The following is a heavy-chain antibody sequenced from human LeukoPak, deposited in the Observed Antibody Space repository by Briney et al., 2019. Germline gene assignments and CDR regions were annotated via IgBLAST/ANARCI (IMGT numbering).Heavy chain of an antibody. CDR2: IYTSGST. D-gene: IGHD5-24*01. J-gene: IGHJ5*02. CDR3: ARSVEMATINWFDP. V-gene: IGHV4-4*07. CDR1: GGSISSYY. Sequence: PSETLSLTCTVSGGSISSYYWSWIRQPAGKGLEWIGRIYTSGSTNYNPSLKSRVTISVDTSKNQFSLKLSSVTAADTAVYYCARSVEMATINWFDPWGQGTLVTVSS.